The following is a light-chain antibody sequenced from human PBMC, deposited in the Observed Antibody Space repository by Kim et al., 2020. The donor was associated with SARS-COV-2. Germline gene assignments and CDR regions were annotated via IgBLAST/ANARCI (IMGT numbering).Light chain of an antibody. CDR3: SSHTTSSTYV. CDR1: SSDVGSYKS. V-gene: IGLV2-14*04. CDR2: DVS. J-gene: IGLJ1*01. Sequence: GQSITIASTGTSSDVGSYKSVSWYQQHTGKAPKLIIYDVSGLASGVSNRFSGSQSGNTASLTISGLRAEDEADYYCSSHTTSSTYVFGYGTRVTVL.